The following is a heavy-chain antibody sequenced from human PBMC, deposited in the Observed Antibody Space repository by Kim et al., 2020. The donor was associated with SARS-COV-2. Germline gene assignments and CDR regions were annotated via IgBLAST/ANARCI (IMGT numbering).Heavy chain of an antibody. Sequence: ASVKVSCKVSGYTLTELSMHWVRQAPGKGLEWMGGFDPEDGETIYAQKFQGRVTMTEDTSTDTAYMELSSLRSEDTAVYYCATVRSSSWYSRYYYYYYGMDVWGQGTTVTVSS. CDR3: ATVRSSSWYSRYYYYYYGMDV. CDR2: FDPEDGET. D-gene: IGHD6-13*01. V-gene: IGHV1-24*01. CDR1: GYTLTELS. J-gene: IGHJ6*02.